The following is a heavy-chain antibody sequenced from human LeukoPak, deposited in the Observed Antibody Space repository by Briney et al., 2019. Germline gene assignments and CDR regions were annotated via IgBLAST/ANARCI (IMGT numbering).Heavy chain of an antibody. CDR3: ARDVARDYDSSGYPDY. CDR1: GFTFSSYS. D-gene: IGHD3-22*01. Sequence: PGGSLRLSCAASGFTFSSYSMNWVRQAPGKGLEWVSSISSSSYIYYADSVKGRFTISRDNAKNSLYLQMNSLRAEDTAVYYCARDVARDYDSSGYPDYWGQGTLVTVSS. CDR2: ISSSSYI. J-gene: IGHJ4*02. V-gene: IGHV3-21*01.